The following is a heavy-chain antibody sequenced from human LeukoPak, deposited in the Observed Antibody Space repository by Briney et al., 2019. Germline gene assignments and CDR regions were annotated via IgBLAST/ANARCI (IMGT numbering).Heavy chain of an antibody. V-gene: IGHV3-9*01. CDR2: ITWNSDKI. Sequence: GGSLRLSCAASGFIFDNYAMYWVRQAPGKGLEWVSSITWNSDKIKYADSVRGRFTFSRDNANNSLYLQMNSLRAEDTSVYYCARYAITFGGVIDHFDYWGQGTLVTVSS. CDR1: GFIFDNYA. D-gene: IGHD3-16*02. CDR3: ARYAITFGGVIDHFDY. J-gene: IGHJ4*02.